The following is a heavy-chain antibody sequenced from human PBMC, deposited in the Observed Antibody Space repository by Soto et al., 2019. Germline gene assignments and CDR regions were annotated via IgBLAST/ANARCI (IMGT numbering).Heavy chain of an antibody. CDR1: GFTFSTYS. Sequence: GGSLRLSCAASGFTFSTYSMNWVRQSPGKGLEWVSYISRSSSAIYYADSVKGRFTISRDNAKNSLYLQMNSLRGEDTAVYFCARSPFYYDTSDYYGGYFELWGRGTLVTVSS. CDR3: ARSPFYYDTSDYYGGYFEL. D-gene: IGHD3-22*01. J-gene: IGHJ2*01. CDR2: ISRSSSAI. V-gene: IGHV3-48*01.